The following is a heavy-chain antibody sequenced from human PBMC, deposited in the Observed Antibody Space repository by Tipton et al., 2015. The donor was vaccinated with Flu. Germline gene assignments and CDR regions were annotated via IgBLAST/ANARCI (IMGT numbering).Heavy chain of an antibody. CDR1: GFSFRNYD. V-gene: IGHV3-13*01. D-gene: IGHD3-22*01. CDR3: ARANYDSGGFLGGFDI. CDR2: IGTTGDT. J-gene: IGHJ4*02. Sequence: SLRLSCAASGFSFRNYDMYWVRQAPGKGLEWVSAIGTTGDTYYAGTVNGRFTISRENAKNSLFLQITNLRAGDTAVYYCARANYDSGGFLGGFDIWGQGTLVTVSS.